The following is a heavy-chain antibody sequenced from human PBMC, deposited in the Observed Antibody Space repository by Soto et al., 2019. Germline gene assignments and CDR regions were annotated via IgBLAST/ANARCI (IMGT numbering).Heavy chain of an antibody. J-gene: IGHJ3*02. CDR2: INHSGST. Sequence: QVQLQQWGAGLLKPSETLSLTCAVYGGSFSGYYWSWIRQPPGKGLEWIGEINHSGSTNYNPSLKNRVTISVDTSKNQFSLKLSSVTAADTAVYYCARGGYCSSTSCYAVNIDIWGQGTMVTVSS. V-gene: IGHV4-34*01. D-gene: IGHD2-2*01. CDR3: ARGGYCSSTSCYAVNIDI. CDR1: GGSFSGYY.